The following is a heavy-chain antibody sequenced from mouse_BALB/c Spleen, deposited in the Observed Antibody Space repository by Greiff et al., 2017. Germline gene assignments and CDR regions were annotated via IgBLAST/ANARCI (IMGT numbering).Heavy chain of an antibody. Sequence: VQRVESGPGLVQPSQSLSITCTVSGFSLTSYGVHWVRQSPGKGLEWLGVIWSGGSTDYNAAFISRLSISKDNSKSQVFFKMNSLQANDTAIYYCASDYGSSYAGFAYWGQGTLVTVSA. CDR2: IWSGGST. V-gene: IGHV2-2*02. J-gene: IGHJ3*01. D-gene: IGHD1-1*01. CDR3: ASDYGSSYAGFAY. CDR1: GFSLTSYG.